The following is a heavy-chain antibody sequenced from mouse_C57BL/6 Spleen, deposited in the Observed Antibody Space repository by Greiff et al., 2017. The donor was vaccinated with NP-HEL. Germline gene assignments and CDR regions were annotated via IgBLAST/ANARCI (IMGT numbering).Heavy chain of an antibody. CDR2: INPNYGTT. Sequence: EVQLQQSGPELVKPGASVKISCKASGYSFTDYNMNWVKQSNGKSLEWIGVINPNYGTTSYNQKFKGKATLTVDKSSSTAYMQLNSLTSEDSAVYYCAREGGSSGYYAMDYWGQGTSVTVSS. CDR3: AREGGSSGYYAMDY. D-gene: IGHD3-2*02. V-gene: IGHV1-39*01. J-gene: IGHJ4*01. CDR1: GYSFTDYN.